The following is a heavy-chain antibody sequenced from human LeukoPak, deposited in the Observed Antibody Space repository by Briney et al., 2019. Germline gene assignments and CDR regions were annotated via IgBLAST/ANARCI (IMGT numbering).Heavy chain of an antibody. CDR3: VRRGKRLRYSDWVDAFDI. D-gene: IGHD3-9*01. Sequence: SETLSLTCTVSGYSISSGCYWGWIRQPPGKGLEWIGSIYHSGSTYYNPSLKSRVTISVDTSNNQFSLKLSSVTAADTAVYYCVRRGKRLRYSDWVDAFDIWGQGTLVTVSS. CDR1: GYSISSGCY. V-gene: IGHV4-38-2*02. CDR2: IYHSGST. J-gene: IGHJ3*02.